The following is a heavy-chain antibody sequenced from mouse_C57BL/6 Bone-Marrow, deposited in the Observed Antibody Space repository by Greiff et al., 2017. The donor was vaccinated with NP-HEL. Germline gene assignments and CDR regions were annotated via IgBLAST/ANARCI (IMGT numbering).Heavy chain of an antibody. CDR1: GYTFSSYW. V-gene: IGHV1-80*01. CDR2: IYPEDGDT. J-gene: IGHJ3*01. CDR3: DRGEIYYDYDGTWFAY. Sequence: QVQLQQSGAELVKPGASVKISCKASGYTFSSYWMHWVKQRPGKGLEWIGQIYPEDGDTNYNGKFKGKATLTADKSSNTAYLQLSSLTSEDSAVYFCDRGEIYYDYDGTWFAYWGQGTLVTVSA. D-gene: IGHD2-4*01.